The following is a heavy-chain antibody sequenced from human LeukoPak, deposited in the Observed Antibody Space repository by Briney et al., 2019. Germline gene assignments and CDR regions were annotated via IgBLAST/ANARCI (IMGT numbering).Heavy chain of an antibody. J-gene: IGHJ4*02. CDR1: GYTFTGYY. Sequence: ASVKVSCKASGYTFTGYYMHWVRQAPGQGLEWMGWINPNSGGTNYAQKFQGRVTITRDTSISTAYTELSRLRSDDTAGYYCARVVARGSGSYSEGYWGQGTLVTVSS. D-gene: IGHD3-10*01. V-gene: IGHV1-2*02. CDR3: ARVVARGSGSYSEGY. CDR2: INPNSGGT.